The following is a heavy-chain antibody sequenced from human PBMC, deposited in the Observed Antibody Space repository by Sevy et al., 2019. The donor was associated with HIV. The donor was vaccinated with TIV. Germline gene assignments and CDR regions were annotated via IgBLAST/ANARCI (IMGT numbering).Heavy chain of an antibody. CDR2: MKEDGSEK. Sequence: GGSLRLSCAASGFTFSSYWMSWVRQAPGKWLEWVATMKEDGSEKSYVDSVKGRFTISRDNAKNSLYLQMNSLRVDDTALYYCVREGLGGFSYSLDCWGQGTLVTVSS. CDR1: GFTFSSYW. J-gene: IGHJ4*02. CDR3: VREGLGGFSYSLDC. D-gene: IGHD5-18*01. V-gene: IGHV3-7*01.